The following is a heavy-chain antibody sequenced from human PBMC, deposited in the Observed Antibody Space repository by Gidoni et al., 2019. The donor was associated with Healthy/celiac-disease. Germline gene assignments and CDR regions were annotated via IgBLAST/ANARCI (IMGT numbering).Heavy chain of an antibody. Sequence: EVQLVESGGGLVQPGGYLRLSCAASGFTFSSYSMNWVRQAPGKGLGWVSYISSSSSTIYYADSVKGRFTISRDNAKNSLYLQMNSLRAEDTAVYYCARGPLYYPGAFWGQGTLVTVSS. CDR1: GFTFSSYS. CDR3: ARGPLYYPGAF. CDR2: ISSSSSTI. D-gene: IGHD3-10*01. V-gene: IGHV3-48*01. J-gene: IGHJ4*02.